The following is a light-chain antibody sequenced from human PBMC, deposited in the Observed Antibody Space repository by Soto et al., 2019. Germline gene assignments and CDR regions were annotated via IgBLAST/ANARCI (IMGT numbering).Light chain of an antibody. J-gene: IGLJ1*01. CDR3: CSYAGSSTQSYV. V-gene: IGLV2-23*02. CDR2: EVS. CDR1: NSDVVSYNL. Sequence: QSVLTQPASVSGSPGQSITISCTGTNSDVVSYNLVSWYQQHPGKAPKVIIYEVSERPSGVSDRFSGSKSGNTASLMISGLQAEDEADYYCCSYAGSSTQSYVFGSGTKVTV.